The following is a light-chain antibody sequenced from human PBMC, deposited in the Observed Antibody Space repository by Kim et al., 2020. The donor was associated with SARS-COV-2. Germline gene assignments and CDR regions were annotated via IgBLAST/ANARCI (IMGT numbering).Light chain of an antibody. CDR1: QNVRNY. CDR2: DAS. Sequence: SLSPGETATLSCRASQNVRNYIAWYHQTPGRAPRLLMYDASNRATGIPARFSGSGSGTDFTLTISGLEPEDFGVYYCQQRGGWPLTFGGGTKLEI. V-gene: IGKV3-11*01. CDR3: QQRGGWPLT. J-gene: IGKJ4*01.